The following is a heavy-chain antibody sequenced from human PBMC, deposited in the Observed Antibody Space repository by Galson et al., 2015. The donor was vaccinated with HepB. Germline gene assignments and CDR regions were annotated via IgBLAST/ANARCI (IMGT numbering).Heavy chain of an antibody. J-gene: IGHJ4*02. Sequence: ASGFTFSSYGMHWVRQAPGKGLEWVAVIWYDGSNKYYADSVKGRFTISRDNSKNTLYLQMNSLRAEDTAVYYCARGEQVVPLDYWGQGTLVTVSS. CDR1: GFTFSSYG. D-gene: IGHD6-13*01. CDR3: ARGEQVVPLDY. CDR2: IWYDGSNK. V-gene: IGHV3-33*01.